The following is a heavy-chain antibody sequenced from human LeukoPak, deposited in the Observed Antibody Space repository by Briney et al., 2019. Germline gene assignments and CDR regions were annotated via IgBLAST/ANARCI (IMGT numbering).Heavy chain of an antibody. V-gene: IGHV3-30-3*01. CDR1: GFIFSSYT. Sequence: GGSLRLSCAASGFIFSSYTMHWVRQAAGKGLEWAAVISYDGDNKYYEDSVKGRITISKDNFNNTLYLQMNSLGAEDPAVYYCARDVGLATVTTGGHWGKGTLVTVSS. D-gene: IGHD4-11*01. CDR2: ISYDGDNK. J-gene: IGHJ4*02. CDR3: ARDVGLATVTTGGH.